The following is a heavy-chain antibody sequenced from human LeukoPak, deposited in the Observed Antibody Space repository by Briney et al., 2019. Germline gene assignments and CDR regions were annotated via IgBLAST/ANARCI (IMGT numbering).Heavy chain of an antibody. Sequence: KPSETLSLTCAVYGGSFSGYYWSWIRQPPGKGLEWIGEINHSGSTNYNPSLKSRVTISVDTSKSQFSLKLSSVTAADTAVYYCARGDYSSIAALWGQGTLVTVSS. CDR2: INHSGST. D-gene: IGHD6-6*01. CDR1: GGSFSGYY. J-gene: IGHJ4*02. CDR3: ARGDYSSIAAL. V-gene: IGHV4-34*01.